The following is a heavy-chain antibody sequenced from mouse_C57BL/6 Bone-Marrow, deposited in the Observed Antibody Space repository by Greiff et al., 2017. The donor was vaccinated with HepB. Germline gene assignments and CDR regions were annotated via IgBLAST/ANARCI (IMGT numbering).Heavy chain of an antibody. CDR2: IRSKSNNYAT. D-gene: IGHD3-1*01. CDR3: VRHYHRDAMDY. J-gene: IGHJ4*01. Sequence: EVQRVESGGGLVQPKGSLKLSCAASGFSFNTYAMNWVRQAPGKGLEWVARIRSKSNNYATYYADSVKDRFTISRDDSESMLYLQMNNLKTEDTAMYYCVRHYHRDAMDYWGQGTSVTVSS. CDR1: GFSFNTYA. V-gene: IGHV10-1*01.